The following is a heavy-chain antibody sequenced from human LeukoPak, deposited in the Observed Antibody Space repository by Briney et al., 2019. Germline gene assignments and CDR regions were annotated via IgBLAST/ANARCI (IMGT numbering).Heavy chain of an antibody. CDR2: IYYSGST. CDR3: ARVHYSGSYYFDY. J-gene: IGHJ4*02. V-gene: IGHV4-30-4*01. CDR1: GGSISSGDYY. Sequence: TSETLSLTCTVSGGSISSGDYYWSWIRQPPGKGLGWIGYIYYSGSTYYNPSLKSRVTISVDTSKNQFSLKLSSVTAADTAVYYCARVHYSGSYYFDYWGQGTLVTVSS. D-gene: IGHD1-26*01.